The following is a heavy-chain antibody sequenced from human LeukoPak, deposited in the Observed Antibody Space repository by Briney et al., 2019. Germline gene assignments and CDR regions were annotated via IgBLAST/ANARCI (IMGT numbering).Heavy chain of an antibody. V-gene: IGHV1-18*01. CDR2: ISAYNGNT. CDR3: TIAARPPYYYYMDV. D-gene: IGHD6-6*01. CDR1: GYTFTSYG. J-gene: IGHJ6*03. Sequence: ASVKVSCKASGYTFTSYGITWVRQAPGQGLDWMGWISAYNGNTNYAQKLQGRVTMTTDTFTSTAYMELRSLRSEDTAVYYCTIAARPPYYYYMDVWGKGTTVTVSS.